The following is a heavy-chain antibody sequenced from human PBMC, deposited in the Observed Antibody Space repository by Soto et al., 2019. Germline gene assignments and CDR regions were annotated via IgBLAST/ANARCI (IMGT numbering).Heavy chain of an antibody. CDR3: ARGRSTSSYTACDF. V-gene: IGHV3-23*01. J-gene: IGHJ4*02. CDR1: GITFSNYA. Sequence: EVQLLKSGGGLVQPGGSLRLSCVASGITFSNYAMSWVRQAPGKGREWVSTISGSGDNTFYAGSVKGRFTISRENSKNTLFLQMNSLRVDDTAVYYCARGRSTSSYTACDFWGQGSLVTVSS. D-gene: IGHD2-2*01. CDR2: ISGSGDNT.